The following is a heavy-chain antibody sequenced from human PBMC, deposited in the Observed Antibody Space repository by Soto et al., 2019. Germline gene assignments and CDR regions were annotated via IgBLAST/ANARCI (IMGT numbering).Heavy chain of an antibody. CDR1: GAPISSSY. Sequence: SETLSLTCTVSGAPISSSYWSWIRQSPVKGLEWIGRIYTSGSTNYNPSLKSRVTMSVDTSKNQFSLKLSSVTAADTAVYYCARDSGRRYSYGNYGMDVWAQGTPVTVSS. CDR2: IYTSGST. D-gene: IGHD5-18*01. J-gene: IGHJ6*02. CDR3: ARDSGRRYSYGNYGMDV. V-gene: IGHV4-4*07.